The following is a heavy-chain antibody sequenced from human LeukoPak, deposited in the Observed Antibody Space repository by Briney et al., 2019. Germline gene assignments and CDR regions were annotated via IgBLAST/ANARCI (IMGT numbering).Heavy chain of an antibody. D-gene: IGHD6-25*01. CDR2: ILYDGSNK. V-gene: IGHV3-30-3*01. CDR3: AREDGAAPDWYFDL. CDR1: GFTFSHYS. J-gene: IGHJ2*01. Sequence: GGSLRLSCVASGFTFSHYSMHWVRQAPGKGLEWVTLILYDGSNKYYADSVKDRFTISRDNSKNTLYLQMNSLRAEDTAMYYCAREDGAAPDWYFDLWGRGTLVTVSS.